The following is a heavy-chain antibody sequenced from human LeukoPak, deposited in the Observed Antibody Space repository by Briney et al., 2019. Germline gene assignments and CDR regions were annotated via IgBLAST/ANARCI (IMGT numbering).Heavy chain of an antibody. CDR2: MNPNSGNT. V-gene: IGHV1-8*03. CDR3: ARGRRRITIFGVVTTQLYYFDY. J-gene: IGHJ4*02. Sequence: ASVKVSCKVSGYTLTELSMHWVRQATGQGLEWMGWMNPNSGNTGYAQKFQGRVTITRNTSISTAYMELSSLRSEDTAVYYCARGRRRITIFGVVTTQLYYFDYWGQGTLVTVSS. D-gene: IGHD3-3*01. CDR1: GYTLTELS.